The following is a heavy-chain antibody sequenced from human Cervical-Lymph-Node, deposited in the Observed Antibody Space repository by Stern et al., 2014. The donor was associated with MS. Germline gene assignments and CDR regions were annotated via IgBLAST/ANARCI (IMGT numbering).Heavy chain of an antibody. CDR2: ILPLFGTA. J-gene: IGHJ6*02. Sequence: VQLVQSGAEVKTPGSSVKVSCKASGGTFSSYAINWVRQAPGQGLEWIGGILPLFGTANYAQKLQGRVTVTADESTSTAYMELSSLRSEDTAVYYCARGELKEGLVRGMDVWGQGTTVTVSS. CDR3: ARGELKEGLVRGMDV. D-gene: IGHD1-26*01. CDR1: GGTFSSYA. V-gene: IGHV1-69*12.